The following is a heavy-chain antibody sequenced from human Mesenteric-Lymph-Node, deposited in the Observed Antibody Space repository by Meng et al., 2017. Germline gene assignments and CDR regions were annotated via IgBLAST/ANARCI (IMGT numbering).Heavy chain of an antibody. V-gene: IGHV4-4*02. CDR1: GGSISRSDW. Sequence: QVQVGGSGPGPGKPSETLSLTCAVSGGSISRSDWWSWVRQPPGKGLEWIGETSHSGSTNYSPSLKSRVTISLDKSKNQLSLKLNSVTAADTAVYYCASSDYYRSDYWGQGTLVTVSS. J-gene: IGHJ4*02. CDR3: ASSDYYRSDY. D-gene: IGHD3-22*01. CDR2: TSHSGST.